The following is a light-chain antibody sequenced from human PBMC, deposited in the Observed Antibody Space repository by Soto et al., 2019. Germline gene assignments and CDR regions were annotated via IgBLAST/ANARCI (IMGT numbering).Light chain of an antibody. V-gene: IGKV1-33*01. J-gene: IGKJ2*01. CDR2: DAS. CDR1: QDIDNN. Sequence: DIQMTQSPSSLSASVGDRVTITCQASQDIDNNLNWYQQRSGKAPKVPIYDASNLKGGVPSRFSGSGSGTDFTFTISSLQPEDIATYYCQQYDDFPYTFGQGTKLEI. CDR3: QQYDDFPYT.